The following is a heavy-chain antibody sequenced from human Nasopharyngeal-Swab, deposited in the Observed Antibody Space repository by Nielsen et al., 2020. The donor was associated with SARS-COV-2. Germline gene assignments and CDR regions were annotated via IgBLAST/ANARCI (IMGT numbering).Heavy chain of an antibody. D-gene: IGHD6-19*01. CDR2: IYYSGST. Sequence: SETLSLTCIVSGGSISSSSYYWGWIRQPPGKGLEWIGSIYYSGSTYNNPSLKSRVTISVDTSKNQFSLKLSSVTAADTAVYYCARGLTAVAGTLYYWGQGTLVTVSS. CDR3: ARGLTAVAGTLYY. CDR1: GGSISSSSYY. J-gene: IGHJ4*02. V-gene: IGHV4-39*07.